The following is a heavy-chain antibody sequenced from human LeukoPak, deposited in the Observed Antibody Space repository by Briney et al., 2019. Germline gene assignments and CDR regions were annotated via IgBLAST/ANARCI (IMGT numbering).Heavy chain of an antibody. V-gene: IGHV3-23*01. CDR2: ITSSGDAT. CDR3: ATDRPNYRESNGHYYSPNGDY. J-gene: IGHJ4*02. D-gene: IGHD3-22*01. Sequence: AGGSLRLSCAASGFTFNIYSMSWVRQAPGKGLEGVSSITSSGDATFSADSVKDRLTISRENSKNTLSLKMRRLRAEDTAVYYCATDRPNYRESNGHYYSPNGDYWGQGTLVTVSS. CDR1: GFTFNIYS.